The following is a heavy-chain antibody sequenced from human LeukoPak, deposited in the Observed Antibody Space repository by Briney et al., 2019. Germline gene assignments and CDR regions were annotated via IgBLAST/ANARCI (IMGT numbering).Heavy chain of an antibody. CDR1: GFTFSSYW. D-gene: IGHD3-10*01. V-gene: IGHV3-7*03. CDR2: IKQDGSEK. J-gene: IGHJ4*02. CDR3: AKELLWFGELFDY. Sequence: GGSLRLSCAASGFTFSSYWMSWVRQAPGKGLEWVANIKQDGSEKYYVDSVKGRFTISRDNAKNSLYLQMNSLRAEDTAVYYCAKELLWFGELFDYWGQGTLVTVSS.